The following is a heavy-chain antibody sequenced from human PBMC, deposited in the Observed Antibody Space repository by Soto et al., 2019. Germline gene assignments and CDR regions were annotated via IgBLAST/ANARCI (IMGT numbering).Heavy chain of an antibody. D-gene: IGHD3-10*01. J-gene: IGHJ6*02. Sequence: QVQLQESGPGLVKPSETLSLACTVSGGSISSYYWSWIRQPAGKGLEWIGRIYTSGSTNYNPSLKSRVTMSVDTSKNQFSLKLSSVTAADTAVYYCARVLWFGEFEGMDVWGQGTTVTVSS. V-gene: IGHV4-4*07. CDR2: IYTSGST. CDR3: ARVLWFGEFEGMDV. CDR1: GGSISSYY.